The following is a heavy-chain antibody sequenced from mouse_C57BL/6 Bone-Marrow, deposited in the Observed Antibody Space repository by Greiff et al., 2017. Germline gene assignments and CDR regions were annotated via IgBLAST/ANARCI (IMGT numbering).Heavy chain of an antibody. J-gene: IGHJ1*03. CDR1: GFTFSDYG. CDR2: ISNLAYSI. Sequence: EVKLVESGGGLVQPGGSLKLSCAASGFTFSDYGMAWVRQAPRKGPEWVAFISNLAYSIYYADTVTGRFTISRENAKNTLYLEMSSLRSEDTAMYYCASSTVVAGDWYFDVWGTGTTVTVSS. CDR3: ASSTVVAGDWYFDV. V-gene: IGHV5-15*04. D-gene: IGHD1-1*01.